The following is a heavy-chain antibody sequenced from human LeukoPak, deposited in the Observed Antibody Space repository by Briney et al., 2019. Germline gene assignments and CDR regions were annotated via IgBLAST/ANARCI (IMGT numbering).Heavy chain of an antibody. D-gene: IGHD3-22*01. V-gene: IGHV3-74*01. CDR1: GFTFSRYW. J-gene: IGHJ1*01. CDR3: ARAPAEIGGYYPEYFRH. Sequence: PGGSLRLSCAPSGFTFSRYWMHWVRQAPGKGLVWVSRIKSDGSKNYADSVKGRFTISRDNAKNTISLQMNSLRAEDTGVYYCARAPAEIGGYYPEYFRHWGQGTLVTVSS. CDR2: IKSDGSK.